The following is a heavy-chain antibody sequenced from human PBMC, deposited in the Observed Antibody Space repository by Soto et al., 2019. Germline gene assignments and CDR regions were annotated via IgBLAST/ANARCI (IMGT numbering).Heavy chain of an antibody. V-gene: IGHV1-18*01. CDR1: GYTFTSYG. D-gene: IGHD3-22*01. J-gene: IGHJ6*02. Sequence: AAVNVSCKASGYTFTSYGMSWVRQAPGQWLEWMGWISAYNGNTNYAQKLQGRVTMTTDTSTSTAYMELRSLRSDDTAVYYCARVIVALIYYYYGMDVWGQGTTVTVSS. CDR2: ISAYNGNT. CDR3: ARVIVALIYYYYGMDV.